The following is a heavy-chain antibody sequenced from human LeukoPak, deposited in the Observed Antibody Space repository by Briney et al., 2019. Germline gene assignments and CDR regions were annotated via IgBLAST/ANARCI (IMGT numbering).Heavy chain of an antibody. CDR2: INHSGST. V-gene: IGHV4-34*01. CDR3: ARDPYGFDY. Sequence: PSAILSLTCAVYGGSFSGYYWSWIRQPPGKGLEWIGEINHSGSTNYNPSLKSRVTISVDTSKNQFSLKLSSVTAADTAVYYCARDPYGFDYWGQGTLVTVSS. CDR1: GGSFSGYY. J-gene: IGHJ4*02. D-gene: IGHD3-10*01.